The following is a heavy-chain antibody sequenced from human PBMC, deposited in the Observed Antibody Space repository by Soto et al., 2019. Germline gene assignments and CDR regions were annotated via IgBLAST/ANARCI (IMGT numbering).Heavy chain of an antibody. D-gene: IGHD2-15*01. Sequence: QVPLVESGGGVVQPGRSLRLSCAASGFTFSSYGMHRVRPAPGKGLEWVAVIWYDGSNKYYADSVKGRFTISRDNSKNTLYLQMNSLRAEDTAVYYCASEYCSGGSCYYYGMDVWGQGTTVTVSS. CDR1: GFTFSSYG. CDR3: ASEYCSGGSCYYYGMDV. V-gene: IGHV3-33*01. J-gene: IGHJ6*02. CDR2: IWYDGSNK.